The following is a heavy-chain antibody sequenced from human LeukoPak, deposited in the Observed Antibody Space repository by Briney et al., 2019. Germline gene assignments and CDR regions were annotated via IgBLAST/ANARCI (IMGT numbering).Heavy chain of an antibody. Sequence: QAGRSLRLSCAASGFTFSSYWMSWVRQAPGKGLEWVANTNQDESQKYFVDSVKGRLTISRDNAKNSVYLQMNSLRAEDTAVYYCARQPFDFWGQGTLVTVSS. J-gene: IGHJ4*02. CDR2: TNQDESQK. CDR1: GFTFSSYW. V-gene: IGHV3-7*01. CDR3: ARQPFDF.